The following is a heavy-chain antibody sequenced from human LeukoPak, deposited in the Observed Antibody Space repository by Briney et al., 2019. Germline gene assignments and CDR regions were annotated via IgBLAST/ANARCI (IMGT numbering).Heavy chain of an antibody. Sequence: GGSLRLSCAASGFTFSSSWMNWVRQSPGKGLEWVANIKEDGTEKYYVDSVKGRFTIFRDNAKNSLYLQMNSLRAEDTAVYYCARDQPMGSYWGQGTLVTVSS. CDR2: IKEDGTEK. CDR1: GFTFSSSW. D-gene: IGHD3-10*01. V-gene: IGHV3-7*03. J-gene: IGHJ4*02. CDR3: ARDQPMGSY.